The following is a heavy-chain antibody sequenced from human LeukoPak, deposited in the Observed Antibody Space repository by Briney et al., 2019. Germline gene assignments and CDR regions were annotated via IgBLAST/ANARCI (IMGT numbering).Heavy chain of an antibody. Sequence: SQTLSLTCTVSGDSTSSGDYFWSWIRQPPGGGLEWVGYIYYSGTTYYNPSLKSRVTISVDTSKNQFSLNLTSVTAQDTAVYYCARETMAGHPDYWGQGNLVTVSS. D-gene: IGHD6-19*01. CDR3: ARETMAGHPDY. V-gene: IGHV4-30-4*01. CDR2: IYYSGTT. J-gene: IGHJ4*02. CDR1: GDSTSSGDYF.